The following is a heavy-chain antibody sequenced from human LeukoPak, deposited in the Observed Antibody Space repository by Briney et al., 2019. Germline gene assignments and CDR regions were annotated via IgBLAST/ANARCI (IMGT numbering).Heavy chain of an antibody. CDR3: ARRYSNSYFDY. CDR1: GYSISSGYY. V-gene: IGHV4-38-2*01. J-gene: IGHJ4*02. CDR2: VYQSGII. Sequence: SETLSLTCAVSGYSISSGYYWGWIRQPPGKGLEWIGNVYQSGIIYYNASLKSRVTISVDTSKDQFSLKLNSVTAADAAVYYCARRYSNSYFDYWGQGTLVTVSS. D-gene: IGHD4-11*01.